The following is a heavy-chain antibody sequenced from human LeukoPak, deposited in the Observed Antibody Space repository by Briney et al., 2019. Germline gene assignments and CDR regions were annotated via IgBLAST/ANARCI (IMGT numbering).Heavy chain of an antibody. CDR1: GFTFSSYA. CDR3: AKGAGIVISLLYFDY. D-gene: IGHD2-21*01. CDR2: ISGSGGST. J-gene: IGHJ4*02. V-gene: IGHV3-23*01. Sequence: GGSLRLSCAVSGFTFSSYAMGWVRQAPGKGLEWVSVISGSGGSTYYADSVKGRFTISRDNSKNTLYLQMKSMRAEETAEYYCAKGAGIVISLLYFDYWGQGTLVTVSS.